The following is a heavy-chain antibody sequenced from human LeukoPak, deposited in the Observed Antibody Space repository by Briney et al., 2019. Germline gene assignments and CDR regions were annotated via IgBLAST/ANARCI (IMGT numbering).Heavy chain of an antibody. J-gene: IGHJ4*02. CDR1: GGTFSSYA. Sequence: GSSVKVSCKASGGTFSSYAISWVRQAPGQGLEWMGRIIPILGIANYAQKFQGRVTITADKSTSTAYMELSSLRSEDTAVYYCARFGVVVTAIRYYYFDYWGQGTLVTVSS. V-gene: IGHV1-69*04. CDR3: ARFGVVVTAIRYYYFDY. D-gene: IGHD2-21*02. CDR2: IIPILGIA.